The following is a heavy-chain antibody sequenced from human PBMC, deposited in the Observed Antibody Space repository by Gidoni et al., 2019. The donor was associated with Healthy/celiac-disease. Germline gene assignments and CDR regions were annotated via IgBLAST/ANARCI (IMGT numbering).Heavy chain of an antibody. CDR3: ARWDYDILTYNWFDP. Sequence: EVQLVESGGGLVKPGGSLRLSCAASGFTCGSYSMHGVRQAPGKGLDWVSSISVSSSYIYYAASVKGRFTIARDNAKNSLYLQMNSLRAEDTAVYYCARWDYDILTYNWFDPWGQGTLVTVSS. J-gene: IGHJ5*02. CDR1: GFTCGSYS. D-gene: IGHD3-9*01. V-gene: IGHV3-21*01. CDR2: ISVSSSYI.